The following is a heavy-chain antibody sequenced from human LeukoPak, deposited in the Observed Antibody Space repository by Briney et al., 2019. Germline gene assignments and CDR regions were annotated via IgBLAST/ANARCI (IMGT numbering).Heavy chain of an antibody. J-gene: IGHJ4*02. CDR1: GYIFTSYW. CDR2: IYPGDSDT. CDR3: ARGGYYYDSSGSYYFDY. Sequence: GASLQISCKCSGYIFTSYWIGWVRQMPGKGLEWMGIIYPGDSDTRYSPSFQGQVTISADKSISTAYLQWSSLKASDTAMYYCARGGYYYDSSGSYYFDYWGQGTLVTVSS. V-gene: IGHV5-51*01. D-gene: IGHD3-22*01.